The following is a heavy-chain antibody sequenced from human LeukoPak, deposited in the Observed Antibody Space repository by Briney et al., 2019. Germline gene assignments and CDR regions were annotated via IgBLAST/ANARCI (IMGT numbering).Heavy chain of an antibody. Sequence: SETLSLTCTVSGYSISSGYYWGWIRQPPGKGLEWIGSFYHSGSTYYNPSLKSRVTISVDTSKNQFSLKLSSVTAADTAVYYCARLMGRITMVRGVIINDYWGQGTLVTVSS. CDR1: GYSISSGYY. V-gene: IGHV4-38-2*02. J-gene: IGHJ4*02. CDR3: ARLMGRITMVRGVIINDY. CDR2: FYHSGST. D-gene: IGHD3-10*01.